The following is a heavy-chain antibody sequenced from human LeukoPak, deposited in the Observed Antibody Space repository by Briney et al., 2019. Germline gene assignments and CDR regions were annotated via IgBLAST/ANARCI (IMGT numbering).Heavy chain of an antibody. CDR2: IYYSGST. D-gene: IGHD3-3*01. Sequence: PSETLSLTCTVSGGSISSDSYYWSWFRQPAGKGLEWIGRIYYSGSTYYNPSLKSRVTISVDTSKNQFSLKLSSVTAADTAVYYCARHASDYYFDYWGQGTLVTVSS. J-gene: IGHJ4*02. CDR3: ARHASDYYFDY. CDR1: GGSISSDSYY. V-gene: IGHV4-39*01.